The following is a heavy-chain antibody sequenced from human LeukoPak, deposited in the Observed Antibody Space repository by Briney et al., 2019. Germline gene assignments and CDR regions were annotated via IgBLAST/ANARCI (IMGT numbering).Heavy chain of an antibody. CDR2: ISGSGGST. CDR1: GFTFSSYA. CDR3: AKDPSYYDSSGYYDYYFDY. D-gene: IGHD3-22*01. Sequence: GGSLRLSCAASGFTFSSYAMSWVRQAPGKGLEWVSAISGSGGSTYYADPVKGRFTISRDNSKNTLYLQMNSLRAEDTAVYYCAKDPSYYDSSGYYDYYFDYWGQGTLVTVSS. V-gene: IGHV3-23*01. J-gene: IGHJ4*02.